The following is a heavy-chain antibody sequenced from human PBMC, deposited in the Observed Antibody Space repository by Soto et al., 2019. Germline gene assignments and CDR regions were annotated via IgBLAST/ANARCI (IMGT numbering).Heavy chain of an antibody. J-gene: IGHJ4*02. CDR2: INAGNGNT. Sequence: QVQLVQSGAEEKKPGSSVKVSCKASGYTFTSYAMHWVRQAPGQRRAWMGWINAGNGNTKYSQTFQGRVTITRDTSASTAYMELSSLSSEDTAVYYCARVVTMIVVAFGYWGQGTLVTVSS. V-gene: IGHV1-3*05. D-gene: IGHD3-22*01. CDR1: GYTFTSYA. CDR3: ARVVTMIVVAFGY.